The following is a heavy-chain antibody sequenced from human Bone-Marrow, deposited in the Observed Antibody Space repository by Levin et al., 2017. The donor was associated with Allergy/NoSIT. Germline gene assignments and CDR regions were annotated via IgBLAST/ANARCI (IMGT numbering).Heavy chain of an antibody. J-gene: IGHJ4*02. CDR2: ISSSGSTT. CDR1: GFSFSDYY. V-gene: IGHV3-11*01. CDR3: ARDLDSSGFSPAVGFDY. Sequence: GGSLRLSCGSSGFSFSDYYMSWIRQAPGKGLEWVSYISSSGSTTYFADSVKGRFAISRDNAKNSLYLQMNSLRAEDTAVYYCARDLDSSGFSPAVGFDYWGRGTLVTVSS. D-gene: IGHD3-22*01.